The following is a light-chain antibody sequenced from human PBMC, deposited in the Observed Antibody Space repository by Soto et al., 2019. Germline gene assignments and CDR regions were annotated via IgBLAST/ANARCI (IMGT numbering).Light chain of an antibody. CDR2: AAS. CDR3: QQSYNIPPT. Sequence: DIPMTQSPVSLSASVGDRATITCRASETISTCLNWYQQKPGTAPKVLIFAASSLQSGVPSRFSGSGSGTDFALTISGLKPEDFATYYCQQSYNIPPTFGQGTKVEI. V-gene: IGKV1-39*01. J-gene: IGKJ1*01. CDR1: ETISTC.